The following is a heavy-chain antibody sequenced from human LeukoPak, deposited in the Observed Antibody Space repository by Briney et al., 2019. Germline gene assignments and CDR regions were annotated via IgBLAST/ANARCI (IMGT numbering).Heavy chain of an antibody. CDR3: QSRYLEWLLEY. CDR2: IYYTGSV. D-gene: IGHD3-3*01. Sequence: SETLSLTCTVSGAPISTAGYYWTWIRQTPGEGLEWIGYIYYTGSVDYNPSLKSRLSISLDTSKNQFSLKLNSVTAADTAVYYCQSRYLEWLLEYWGQGTLVTVSS. CDR1: GAPISTAGYY. J-gene: IGHJ4*02. V-gene: IGHV4-30-4*03.